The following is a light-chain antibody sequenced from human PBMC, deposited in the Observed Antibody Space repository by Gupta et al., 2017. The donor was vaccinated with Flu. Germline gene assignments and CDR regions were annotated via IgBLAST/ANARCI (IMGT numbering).Light chain of an antibody. Sequence: DIQLTQSPSFLSASVRDRVAITCRASQGISSYLAWYQQKPGKAPKLLIYAASTLQSGVPSRFSGSGSGTAFTLTISSLQPEDFATYYCQQLNSYPWTFGQGTKVEI. CDR3: QQLNSYPWT. CDR2: AAS. CDR1: QGISSY. V-gene: IGKV1-9*01. J-gene: IGKJ1*01.